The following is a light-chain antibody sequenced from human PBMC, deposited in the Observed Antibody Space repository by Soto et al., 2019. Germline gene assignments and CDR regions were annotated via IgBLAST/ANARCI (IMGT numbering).Light chain of an antibody. CDR2: GAS. CDR3: QQYYDWPPLT. J-gene: IGKJ4*01. V-gene: IGKV3-15*01. CDR1: QRISHN. Sequence: EIVMTQSPATLSVSPGEAATLSCRASQRISHNLAWYQQKPGQAPRLLIYGASTRATGVPARFSGSGSGTEFTLTISSLQSEDFAVYYCQQYYDWPPLTFGGGTKVEI.